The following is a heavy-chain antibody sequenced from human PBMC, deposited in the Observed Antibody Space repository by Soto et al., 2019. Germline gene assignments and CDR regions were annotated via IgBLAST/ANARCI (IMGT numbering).Heavy chain of an antibody. Sequence: EVQLVETGGGLIQPGGSLRLSCAASGFTVSSNYMSWVRQATGKGLEWVSVIYSGGSTYYADSAKGRFTISRDNSKNTLYLQMNSLRAEDTAVYYCARSGVIRGRYYFDYLGQGTLVTVSS. CDR1: GFTVSSNY. CDR3: ARSGVIRGRYYFDY. V-gene: IGHV3-53*02. D-gene: IGHD2-21*01. J-gene: IGHJ4*02. CDR2: IYSGGST.